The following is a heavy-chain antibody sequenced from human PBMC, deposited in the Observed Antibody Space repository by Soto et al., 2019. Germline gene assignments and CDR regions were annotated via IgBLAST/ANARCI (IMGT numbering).Heavy chain of an antibody. D-gene: IGHD2-15*01. CDR1: GFSFSSSG. CDR3: AKDSDSAGFDS. V-gene: IGHV3-30*18. CDR2: ISYDGVNK. J-gene: IGHJ4*02. Sequence: QVQLVESGGGVVQPGRSLRVSCAASGFSFSSSGMHWVRQAPGKGLEWVAVISYDGVNKYYGDSVKGRFTVSRDNSKNTVFLQMNSLRPDDTAMYYCAKDSDSAGFDSWGQGTLVTVSS.